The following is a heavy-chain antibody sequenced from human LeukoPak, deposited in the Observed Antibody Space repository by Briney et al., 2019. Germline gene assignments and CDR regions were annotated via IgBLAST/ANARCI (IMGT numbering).Heavy chain of an antibody. CDR3: AKGPMGRGFDT. CDR2: ISGSGGGT. Sequence: GGSLRLSCAASGFTFSSYAMNWVRQAPGKGLGWVSAISGSGGGTYYADSVKGRFTISRDNSKNTLYLQMNSLRAEDTAVYYCAKGPMGRGFDTWGQGTLVTVSS. D-gene: IGHD3-10*01. V-gene: IGHV3-23*01. CDR1: GFTFSSYA. J-gene: IGHJ4*02.